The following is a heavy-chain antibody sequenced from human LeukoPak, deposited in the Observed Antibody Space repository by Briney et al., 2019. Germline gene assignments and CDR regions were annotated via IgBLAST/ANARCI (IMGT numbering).Heavy chain of an antibody. CDR1: GYTFTGYY. D-gene: IGHD2-15*01. J-gene: IGHJ4*02. CDR3: ARYGEYCSGGSCYYYFDY. CDR2: INPNSGGT. Sequence: EASVKVSCKASGYTFTGYYMHWVRQAPGQGLELMGRINPNSGGTNYAQKFQGRVTMTRDTSISTAYMELSRLRSDDTAVYYCARYGEYCSGGSCYYYFDYWGQGTLVTVSS. V-gene: IGHV1-2*06.